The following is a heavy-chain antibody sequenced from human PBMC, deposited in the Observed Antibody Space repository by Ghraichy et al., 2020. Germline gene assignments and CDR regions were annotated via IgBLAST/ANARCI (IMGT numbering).Heavy chain of an antibody. CDR2: LSGSGDST. D-gene: IGHD2-15*01. CDR1: GFTFSSYA. Sequence: GESLNISCAASGFTFSSYAMDWVRQAPGKGLEWVSALSGSGDSTYYADSVKGRFTISRDNSKNTLYLQMSSLRAEDTAMYYCGKSDCGGGGCRLINYRGQGTLVTVSS. V-gene: IGHV3-23*01. CDR3: GKSDCGGGGCRLINY. J-gene: IGHJ4*02.